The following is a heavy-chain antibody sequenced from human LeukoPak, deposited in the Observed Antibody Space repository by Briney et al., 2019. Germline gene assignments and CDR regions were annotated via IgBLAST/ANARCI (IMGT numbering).Heavy chain of an antibody. CDR1: GFTFSSYA. Sequence: GGSLRLSCAASGFTFSSYAMSWVRQAPGKGLEWVSVISGSGDSTYYADSVKGRFTITRDNSKNTLYLQMNSLRAEDTAVYYCAKETTYSFVDYWGQGTLVTVSS. CDR3: AKETTYSFVDY. CDR2: ISGSGDST. J-gene: IGHJ4*02. V-gene: IGHV3-23*01. D-gene: IGHD1-1*01.